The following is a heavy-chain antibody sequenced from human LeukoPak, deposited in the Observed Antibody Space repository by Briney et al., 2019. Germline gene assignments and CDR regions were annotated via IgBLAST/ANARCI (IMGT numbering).Heavy chain of an antibody. CDR1: GYTFTGYY. J-gene: IGHJ6*03. V-gene: IGHV1-2*02. D-gene: IGHD3-10*01. CDR3: ATLRGGSGTDYYYYMDV. Sequence: ASVKVSCKASGYTFTGYYMHWVRQAPGQGLEWMGWINPNSGGTNYAQKFQGRVTMTRNTSLSTAYMELSSLRSEDTAVYYCATLRGGSGTDYYYYMDVWGKGTTVTISS. CDR2: INPNSGGT.